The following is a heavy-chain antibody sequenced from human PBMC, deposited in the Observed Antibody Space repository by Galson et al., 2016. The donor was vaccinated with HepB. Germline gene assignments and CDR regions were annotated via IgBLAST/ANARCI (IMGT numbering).Heavy chain of an antibody. J-gene: IGHJ3*02. V-gene: IGHV4-4*02. CDR1: GGSINSPTW. Sequence: ETLSLTCAVSGGSINSPTWWSWVRQPPGKGLEWIGYIFYSGSTKYNPSLNSRVTISLGTSKNQFSLQLSSVTAADTAVYYCARVTAVTYDSFDIWGQGTMVTVSS. CDR3: ARVTAVTYDSFDI. D-gene: IGHD4-17*01. CDR2: IFYSGST.